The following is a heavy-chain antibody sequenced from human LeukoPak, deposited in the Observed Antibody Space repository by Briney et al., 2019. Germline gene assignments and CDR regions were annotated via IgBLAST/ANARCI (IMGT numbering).Heavy chain of an antibody. CDR2: ISSSSSYI. J-gene: IGHJ4*02. D-gene: IGHD6-13*01. Sequence: GGSLRLSGAASGFTFSSYSMNWVRQAPGKGLEWVSSISSSSSYIYYADSVKGRFTISRDNAKNSLYLQMNSLRAEDTAVYYCARERTSSSWYEFDYWGQGTLVTVSS. CDR3: ARERTSSSWYEFDY. CDR1: GFTFSSYS. V-gene: IGHV3-21*01.